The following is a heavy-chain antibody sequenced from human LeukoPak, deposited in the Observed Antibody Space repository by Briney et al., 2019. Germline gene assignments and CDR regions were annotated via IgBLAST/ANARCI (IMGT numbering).Heavy chain of an antibody. Sequence: ASVKVSCKASGYTFTSYGISWVRQAPGQGLEWMGWISGYNGKTNYAHKVQGRVTMTTDTSTSTAFLEVRSLRSDDTAVYYCARDFYNTLTYLDPWGRGTLVTVSS. CDR3: ARDFYNTLTYLDP. D-gene: IGHD1-14*01. CDR1: GYTFTSYG. J-gene: IGHJ2*01. CDR2: ISGYNGKT. V-gene: IGHV1-18*01.